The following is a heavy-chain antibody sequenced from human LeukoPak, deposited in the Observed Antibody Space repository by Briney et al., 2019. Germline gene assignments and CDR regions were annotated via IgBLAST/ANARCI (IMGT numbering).Heavy chain of an antibody. D-gene: IGHD6-19*01. CDR2: IYYSGST. Sequence: KSSETLSLTCTVSGGSISSYYWSWIRQPPGKGLEWIGYIYYSGSTNYNPSLKSRVTISVDTSKNQFSLKLSSVTAADTAVYYCARDLSSGWSNCYYGMDVWGKGTTVTVSS. J-gene: IGHJ6*04. CDR3: ARDLSSGWSNCYYGMDV. CDR1: GGSISSYY. V-gene: IGHV4-59*01.